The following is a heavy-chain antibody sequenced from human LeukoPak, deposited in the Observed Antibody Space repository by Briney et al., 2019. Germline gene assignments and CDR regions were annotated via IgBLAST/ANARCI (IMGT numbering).Heavy chain of an antibody. CDR3: ARLRGSSSWFPPYFDY. J-gene: IGHJ4*02. Sequence: PSETLSLTCAVYGGSFSSYYWSWIRQPPGKGLEWIGEINHSGSTNYNPSLKSRVTISVDTSKNQFSLKLSSVTAADTAVYYCARLRGSSSWFPPYFDYWGQGTLVTVSS. V-gene: IGHV4-34*01. D-gene: IGHD6-13*01. CDR1: GGSFSSYY. CDR2: INHSGST.